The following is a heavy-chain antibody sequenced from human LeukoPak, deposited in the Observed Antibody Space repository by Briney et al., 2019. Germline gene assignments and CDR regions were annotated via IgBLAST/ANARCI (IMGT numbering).Heavy chain of an antibody. D-gene: IGHD6-19*01. Sequence: RPGGSLRLSCAASGFTFSSYAMSWVRQAPGKGLEWVSVIYSGGSTYYADSVKGRFTISRDNSKNTLYLQMNSLRAEDTAVYYCAREPHSSGWYYYFDYWGQGTLVTVSS. CDR2: IYSGGST. CDR1: GFTFSSYA. J-gene: IGHJ4*02. V-gene: IGHV3-53*01. CDR3: AREPHSSGWYYYFDY.